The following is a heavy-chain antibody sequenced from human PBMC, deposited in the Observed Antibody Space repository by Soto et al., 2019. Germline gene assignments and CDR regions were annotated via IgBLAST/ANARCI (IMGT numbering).Heavy chain of an antibody. Sequence: QVQLVQSGAEVKEPGASVKVSCKASGYTFTGYYMHWVRQAPGQGLEWMGCINPHSGGTNYAQKFQGRVTMTRDTSITTAYMELTRLRSDDTAVYYCARDRITRGRGFIGWNWFDPWGQGTLLTVSS. CDR1: GYTFTGYY. J-gene: IGHJ5*02. CDR2: INPHSGGT. V-gene: IGHV1-2*02. D-gene: IGHD3-10*01. CDR3: ARDRITRGRGFIGWNWFDP.